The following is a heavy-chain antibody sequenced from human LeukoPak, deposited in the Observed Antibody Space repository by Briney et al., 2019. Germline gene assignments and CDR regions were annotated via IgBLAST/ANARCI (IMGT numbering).Heavy chain of an antibody. CDR3: ARDDVVGAPDY. V-gene: IGHV1-46*01. Sequence: GASVKVSCKASGYTFTSCYMHWVRQAPGQGLEWMGIINPSGGSTSYAQKFQGRVTMSVDTSKNQFSLKLSSVTAADTAVYYCARDDVVGAPDYWGQGTLVTVSS. CDR2: INPSGGST. CDR1: GYTFTSCY. J-gene: IGHJ4*02. D-gene: IGHD1-26*01.